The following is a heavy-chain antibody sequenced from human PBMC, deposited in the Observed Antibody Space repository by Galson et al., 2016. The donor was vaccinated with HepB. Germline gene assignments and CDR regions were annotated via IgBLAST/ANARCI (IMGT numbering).Heavy chain of an antibody. J-gene: IGHJ4*02. D-gene: IGHD3-22*01. CDR2: ISSTGSDT. Sequence: SLRLSCASPGFSFSIYNMHWVRQAPGKGLEWVSYISSTGSDTDYADSVKGRFSISIDNAKNSLYLQMNSQRAEGTAVYYCARDQFAPSGYYRPDYRANFDFWGQGTLVTVSS. V-gene: IGHV3-21*05. CDR3: ARDQFAPSGYYRPDYRANFDF. CDR1: GFSFSIYN.